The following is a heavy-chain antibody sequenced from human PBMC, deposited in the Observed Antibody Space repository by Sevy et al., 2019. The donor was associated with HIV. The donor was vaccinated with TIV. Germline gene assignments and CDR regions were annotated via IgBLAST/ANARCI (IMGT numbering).Heavy chain of an antibody. Sequence: GGSLRLSCAASGFTFSSYWMSWVRQAPGKGLEWVATMKQDGSEKYYVDSVKGRFTISRDNAKHSLYLQMNSLRAEETAVYYWVREGLWGFRYSLDCWGQGTLVTVSS. J-gene: IGHJ4*02. CDR2: MKQDGSEK. D-gene: IGHD5-12*01. CDR3: VREGLWGFRYSLDC. V-gene: IGHV3-7*01. CDR1: GFTFSSYW.